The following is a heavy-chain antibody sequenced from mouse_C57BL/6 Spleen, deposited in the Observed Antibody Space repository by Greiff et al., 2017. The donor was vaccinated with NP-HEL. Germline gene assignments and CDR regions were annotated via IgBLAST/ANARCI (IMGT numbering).Heavy chain of an antibody. J-gene: IGHJ4*01. V-gene: IGHV10-3*01. Sequence: EVQRVESGGGLVQPKGSLKLSCAASGFTFNTYAMHWVRQAPGKGLEWVARIRSKSSNYATYYADSVKDRFTISRDDSQSMLYLQMNNLKTEDTAMYYCVRAGYGSSLYYYAMDYWGQGTSVTVSS. CDR2: IRSKSSNYAT. CDR3: VRAGYGSSLYYYAMDY. D-gene: IGHD1-1*01. CDR1: GFTFNTYA.